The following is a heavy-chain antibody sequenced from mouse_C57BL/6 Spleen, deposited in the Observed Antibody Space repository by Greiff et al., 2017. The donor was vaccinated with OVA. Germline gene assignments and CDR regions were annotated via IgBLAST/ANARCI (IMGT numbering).Heavy chain of an antibody. CDR1: GYTFTSYT. CDR3: ARGTYDARNY. V-gene: IGHV1-4*01. Sequence: VQLQQSGAELARPGASVKMSCKASGYTFTSYTMHWVKQRPGQGLEWIGYINPSSGYTKYNQKFKDKATLTADKSSSTAYMQLSSLTSEDSAVYYCARGTYDARNYWGKGTSATVPS. J-gene: IGHJ4*01. CDR2: INPSSGYT. D-gene: IGHD2-14*01.